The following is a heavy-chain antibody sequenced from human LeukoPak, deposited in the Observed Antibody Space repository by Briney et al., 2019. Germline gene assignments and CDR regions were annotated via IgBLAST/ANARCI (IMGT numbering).Heavy chain of an antibody. J-gene: IGHJ6*03. V-gene: IGHV1-46*01. Sequence: GASVKVSCKASGYTFTSYCMHWVRQAPGQGLEWMGIINPSGGSTSYAQKFQGRVTMTRDMSTSTVYMELSSLRSEDTAVYYCAREGYSSGWYSYYYYYMDVWGKGTTVTVSS. D-gene: IGHD6-19*01. CDR2: INPSGGST. CDR3: AREGYSSGWYSYYYYYMDV. CDR1: GYTFTSYC.